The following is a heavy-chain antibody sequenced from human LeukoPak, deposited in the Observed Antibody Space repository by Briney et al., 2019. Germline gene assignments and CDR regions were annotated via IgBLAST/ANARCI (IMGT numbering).Heavy chain of an antibody. J-gene: IGHJ3*02. CDR2: IYTSGST. V-gene: IGHV4-61*02. CDR1: GGSISSGSYY. Sequence: SQTLSLTCTVSGGSISSGSYYWSWIRQPAGKRPEWIGRIYTSGSTNYNPSLKSRVTISVDTSKNQFSLKLSSVTAADTAVYYCAREGDYDILTGYYRTFDIWGQGTMVTVSS. D-gene: IGHD3-9*01. CDR3: AREGDYDILTGYYRTFDI.